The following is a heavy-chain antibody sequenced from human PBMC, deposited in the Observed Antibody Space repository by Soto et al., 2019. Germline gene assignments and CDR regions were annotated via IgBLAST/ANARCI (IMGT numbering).Heavy chain of an antibody. CDR2: IFSNDEK. CDR3: ARAPDGYNYDY. CDR1: GFSLSNARMG. D-gene: IGHD5-12*01. J-gene: IGHJ4*02. V-gene: IGHV2-26*01. Sequence: QVTLKESGPVLVKPTETLTLTCTVSGFSLSNARMGVSWIRQPPGKALEWLAHIFSNDEKSYSTSLKSRLTXSXXPSKSQVVLTMTNMDPVDTATYYCARAPDGYNYDYWGQGTLVTVSS.